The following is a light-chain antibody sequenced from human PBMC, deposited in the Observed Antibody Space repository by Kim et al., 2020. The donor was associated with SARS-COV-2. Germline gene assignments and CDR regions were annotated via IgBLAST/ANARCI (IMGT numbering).Light chain of an antibody. CDR2: AAS. CDR1: QGISSW. V-gene: IGKV1D-16*01. CDR3: QQYDSYPRT. Sequence: DIQMTQSPSSLSASIGDRVNITCRASQGISSWLAWYQQKPEKAPKCLIYAASSLQSGVPSRFSGSGSGTDFTLTIGSLQPEDFATYYCQQYDSYPRTFGQGTKVDIK. J-gene: IGKJ1*01.